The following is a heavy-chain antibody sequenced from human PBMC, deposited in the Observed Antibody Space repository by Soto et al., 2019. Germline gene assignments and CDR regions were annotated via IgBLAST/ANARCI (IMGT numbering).Heavy chain of an antibody. J-gene: IGHJ5*02. Sequence: SVKVSCKASGGTFSSYTISWVRQAPGEGLEWMGRIIPILGIANYAQKFQGRVTITADKSTSTAYMELSSLRSEDTAVYYCARDPYYGAYLTQRGLVGEEDWFDPWGQGTLVTVSA. V-gene: IGHV1-69*04. CDR2: IIPILGIA. CDR3: ARDPYYGAYLTQRGLVGEEDWFDP. CDR1: GGTFSSYT. D-gene: IGHD4-17*01.